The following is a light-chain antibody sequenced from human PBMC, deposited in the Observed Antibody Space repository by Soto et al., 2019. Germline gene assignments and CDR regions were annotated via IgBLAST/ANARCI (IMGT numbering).Light chain of an antibody. J-gene: IGLJ3*02. V-gene: IGLV4-60*03. CDR1: SGHSSYI. Sequence: QSVLTQSSSASASLGSSVKLTCTLSSGHSSYIIAWHQQQPGKAPRYLMKLEGSGSYNKGSGVPDRFSGSSSGADRYLTISNLQSEDEADYYCETWDSNPWVFGGGTQLTVL. CDR2: LEGSGSY. CDR3: ETWDSNPWV.